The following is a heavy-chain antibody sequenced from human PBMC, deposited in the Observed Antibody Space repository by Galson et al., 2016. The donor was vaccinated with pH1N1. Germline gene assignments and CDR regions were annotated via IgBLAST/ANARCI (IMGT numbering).Heavy chain of an antibody. CDR2: IKQDGSEK. CDR3: AKGGLAPGDY. Sequence: SLRLSCAASGFTFSTYWMHWVRQAPGKGLEWVANIKQDGSEKYYLDSVKGRFTISRDNAKESLFLQMNSLRAEDKAVYYCAKGGLAPGDYWGQGTLVTVSS. CDR1: GFTFSTYW. V-gene: IGHV3-7*03. D-gene: IGHD6-19*01. J-gene: IGHJ4*02.